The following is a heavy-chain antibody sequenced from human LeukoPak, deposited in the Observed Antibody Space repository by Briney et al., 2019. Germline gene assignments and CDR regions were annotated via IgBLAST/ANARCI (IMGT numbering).Heavy chain of an antibody. CDR3: AREGGLTGYYDIFDI. Sequence: ASVKDSCKASGYTFIGYYMHWVRQAPGQGLEWMGWINPKSGGTNYAQKFQGRVTMTRDTSISTAYMELSRLKSDDTAVYFCAREGGLTGYYDIFDIWGQGTMVIVSS. V-gene: IGHV1-2*02. CDR1: GYTFIGYY. CDR2: INPKSGGT. J-gene: IGHJ3*02. D-gene: IGHD3-9*01.